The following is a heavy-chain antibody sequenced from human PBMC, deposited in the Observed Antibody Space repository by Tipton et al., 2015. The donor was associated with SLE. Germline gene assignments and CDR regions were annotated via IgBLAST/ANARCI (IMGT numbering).Heavy chain of an antibody. CDR3: AKERARSMITFGGAPGY. CDR1: GFTFSGYA. J-gene: IGHJ4*02. Sequence: GSLRLSCAASGFTFSGYAMSWVRQAPGKGLEWVSAISGSGGSTYYADSVKGRFTISRDNSKNTLYLQMNSLRAEDTAVYYCAKERARSMITFGGAPGYWGQGTLVTVSS. V-gene: IGHV3-23*01. D-gene: IGHD3-16*01. CDR2: ISGSGGST.